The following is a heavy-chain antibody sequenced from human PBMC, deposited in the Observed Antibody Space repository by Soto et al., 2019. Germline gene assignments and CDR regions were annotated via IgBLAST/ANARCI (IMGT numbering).Heavy chain of an antibody. Sequence: PGESLKISCKGSGYSFTSYWLGWVRQMPGKGLEWRGIIYPGDSDTRYSPYFQGQVTISADKSISTAYLQWSSLKASDTAMYYCASSLYTAMDYYYYGMDVWGQGTTVTVSS. J-gene: IGHJ6*02. D-gene: IGHD5-18*01. CDR1: GYSFTSYW. V-gene: IGHV5-51*01. CDR2: IYPGDSDT. CDR3: ASSLYTAMDYYYYGMDV.